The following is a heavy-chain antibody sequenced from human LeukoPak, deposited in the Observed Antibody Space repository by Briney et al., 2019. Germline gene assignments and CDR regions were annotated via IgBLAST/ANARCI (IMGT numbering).Heavy chain of an antibody. CDR1: GYTFTSYA. CDR2: INAGNGNT. J-gene: IGHJ4*02. D-gene: IGHD5-18*01. V-gene: IGHV1-3*01. Sequence: VSVRVSCKASGYTFTSYAMHWVRQAPGQRLEWMGWINAGNGNTKYSQKFQGRVTITRDTSASTAYMELSSLRSEDTAVYYCARGEDVDTAMADYWGQGTLVTVSS. CDR3: ARGEDVDTAMADY.